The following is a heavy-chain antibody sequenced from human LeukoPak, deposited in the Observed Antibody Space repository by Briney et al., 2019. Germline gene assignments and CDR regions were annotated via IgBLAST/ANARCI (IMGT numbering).Heavy chain of an antibody. Sequence: GGSLRLSCAASGLTFSSYWMSWVRQAPGKGLEWVANIKQDGSEKYYVDSVKGRFTISRGNAKNSLYLQMNSLRAEDTAVYYCAREKYSSSWYYFDYWGQGTLVTVSS. D-gene: IGHD6-13*01. CDR3: AREKYSSSWYYFDY. J-gene: IGHJ4*02. CDR1: GLTFSSYW. CDR2: IKQDGSEK. V-gene: IGHV3-7*01.